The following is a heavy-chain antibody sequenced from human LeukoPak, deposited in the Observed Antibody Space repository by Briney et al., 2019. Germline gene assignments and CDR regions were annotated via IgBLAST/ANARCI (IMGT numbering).Heavy chain of an antibody. CDR3: AREFVVVVAAFEP. V-gene: IGHV1-2*06. D-gene: IGHD2-15*01. CDR1: GYTFTGCY. J-gene: IGHJ5*02. Sequence: GASVKVSCKASGYTFTGCYMHWVRQAPGQGLEWMGRINPNSGGTNYSQKFQGRVTMTRDTSSSTAYMERSRLRSDDTAVYYCAREFVVVVAAFEPWGQGTLVTVSS. CDR2: INPNSGGT.